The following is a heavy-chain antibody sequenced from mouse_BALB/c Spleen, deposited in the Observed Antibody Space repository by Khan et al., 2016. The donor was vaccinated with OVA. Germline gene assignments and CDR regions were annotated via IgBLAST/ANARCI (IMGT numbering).Heavy chain of an antibody. CDR2: IDPENGNT. CDR3: ARRGYGNYWFAY. J-gene: IGHJ3*01. V-gene: IGHV14-1*02. CDR1: DFKIKDYY. Sequence: VRLQQSGAELVRPGALVKLSCKASDFKIKDYYMYWVKQRPEQGLEWIGWIDPENGNTIYDPRFLGKASITADTSSNTAYLQLSSLTSEDTAVYYCARRGYGNYWFAYWGQGTLVTVSA. D-gene: IGHD2-1*01.